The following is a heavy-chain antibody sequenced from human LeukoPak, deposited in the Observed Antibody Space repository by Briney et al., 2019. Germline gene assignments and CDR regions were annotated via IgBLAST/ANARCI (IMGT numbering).Heavy chain of an antibody. CDR1: AYTFMGYY. V-gene: IGHV1-2*02. CDR3: ARGVSVISVAGYFDY. Sequence: GASVMISCKTAAYTFMGYYFHWVRQAPGQGLEWLVWINPNSGVTNYAQKFQGRVTMTRVASISTVYMELSSLTSDDTAIYFCARGVSVISVAGYFDYCGQGTLVTVSS. D-gene: IGHD6-19*01. J-gene: IGHJ4*02. CDR2: INPNSGVT.